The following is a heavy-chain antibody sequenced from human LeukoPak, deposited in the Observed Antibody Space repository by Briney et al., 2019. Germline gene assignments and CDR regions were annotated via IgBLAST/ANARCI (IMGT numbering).Heavy chain of an antibody. CDR2: ISPNHGNT. D-gene: IGHD3-22*01. Sequence: ASVKVSCKASGYTFTNYAISWLRQAPGQGLEWMGWISPNHGNTNYAQKLQGRVTMTTDTSTSTAYMELKSLRSDDTAVYYCARVLGSRYYYDSSGYLDYWGQGALVTVFS. V-gene: IGHV1-18*01. CDR1: GYTFTNYA. CDR3: ARVLGSRYYYDSSGYLDY. J-gene: IGHJ4*02.